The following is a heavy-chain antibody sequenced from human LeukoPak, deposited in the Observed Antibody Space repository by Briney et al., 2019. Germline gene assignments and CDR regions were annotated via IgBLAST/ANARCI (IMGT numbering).Heavy chain of an antibody. D-gene: IGHD3-10*01. J-gene: IGHJ4*02. V-gene: IGHV4-39*01. CDR3: ARHVFAPKYYGSGSYYNPPGY. Sequence: PSETLSLTCTVSGGSISSSSYYWGWIRQPPGKGLEWIGSIYYSGSTYYNPSLKSRVTISVDTSKNQFSLKLSSVTAADTAVYYCARHVFAPKYYGSGSYYNPPGYWGQGTLVTVSS. CDR2: IYYSGST. CDR1: GGSISSSSYY.